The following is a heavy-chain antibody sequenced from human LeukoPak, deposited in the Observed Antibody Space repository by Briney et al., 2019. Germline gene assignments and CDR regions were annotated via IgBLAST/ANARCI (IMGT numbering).Heavy chain of an antibody. CDR1: GGSISSYY. CDR3: AGTTTARPFDP. V-gene: IGHV4-59*01. CDR2: IYYSGST. Sequence: SETLSLTCTVSGGSISSYYWSWIRQPPGKGLEWIGYIYYSGSTNYNPSLKSRVTISVDTSKNQFSLKLSSVTAADTAVYYRAGTTTARPFDPWGQGTLVTVSS. D-gene: IGHD1-1*01. J-gene: IGHJ5*02.